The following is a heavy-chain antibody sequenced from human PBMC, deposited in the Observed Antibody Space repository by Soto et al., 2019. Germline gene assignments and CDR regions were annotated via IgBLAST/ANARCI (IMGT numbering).Heavy chain of an antibody. J-gene: IGHJ6*03. V-gene: IGHV4-39*01. CDR2: FHYSGTT. Sequence: SETLSLTCTVSGGSISGSNYYGDWIRQPPGKGLEWIGSFHYSGTTYYNPSLKSRVTISVDTSKNQFSLKLSSVTAGDTAVYYCARGPKIFFEWSYYYHYMDVWGKGTTVTVSS. CDR1: GGSISGSNYY. D-gene: IGHD3-3*01. CDR3: ARGPKIFFEWSYYYHYMDV.